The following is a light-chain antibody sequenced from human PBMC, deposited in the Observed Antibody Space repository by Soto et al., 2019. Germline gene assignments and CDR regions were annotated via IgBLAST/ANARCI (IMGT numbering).Light chain of an antibody. V-gene: IGLV2-14*03. J-gene: IGLJ3*02. CDR1: SSDIGGSKY. Sequence: QSALTQPASVSGSPGQSITISCTGSSSDIGGSKYVSWYQQRPGKAPQLVIYDVNNRPSGVPDRFCGSKSGNTASLTISGLLAEDEGDYYCSSFTSTSTLGVFGGGTKLTVL. CDR2: DVN. CDR3: SSFTSTSTLGV.